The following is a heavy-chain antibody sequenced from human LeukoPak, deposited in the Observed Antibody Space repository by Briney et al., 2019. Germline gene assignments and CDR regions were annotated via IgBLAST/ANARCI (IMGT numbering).Heavy chain of an antibody. CDR3: ARDKYSSSWPRGPPHDY. D-gene: IGHD6-13*01. CDR1: GFTFDDYG. J-gene: IGHJ4*02. V-gene: IGHV3-20*04. Sequence: PGGSLRLSCAASGFTFDDYGMSWVRQAPGKGLEWVSGINWNGGSTGYADSVKGRFTISRDNAKNSLYLQMNSLRAEDTALYYCARDKYSSSWPRGPPHDYWGQGTLVTVSS. CDR2: INWNGGST.